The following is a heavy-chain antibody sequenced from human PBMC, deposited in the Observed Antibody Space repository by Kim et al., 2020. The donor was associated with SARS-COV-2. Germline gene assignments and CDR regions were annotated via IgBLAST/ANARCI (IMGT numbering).Heavy chain of an antibody. D-gene: IGHD3-3*01. J-gene: IGHJ6*04. CDR3: ARGGGGNYYDFWSGYSSHYYYGMDV. Sequence: SVKVSCKASGGTFSSYAISWVRQAPGQGLEWMGGIIPIFGTANYAQKFQGRVTITADESTSTAYMELSSLRSEDTAVYYCARGGGGNYYDFWSGYSSHYYYGMDVWGEGTTVTVSS. CDR1: GGTFSSYA. V-gene: IGHV1-69*13. CDR2: IIPIFGTA.